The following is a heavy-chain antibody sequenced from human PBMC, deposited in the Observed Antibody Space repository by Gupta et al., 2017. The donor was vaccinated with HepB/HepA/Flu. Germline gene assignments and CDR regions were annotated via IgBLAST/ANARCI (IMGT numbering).Heavy chain of an antibody. J-gene: IGHJ4*02. CDR1: GFTFSSYS. D-gene: IGHD6-6*01. Sequence: EVQLVESGGGLVKPGGSLRLSCAASGFTFSSYSMNWVRQAPGKGLEWVSSISSSSMYIYYADSVKGRFTIARDNAKNSLYLQMNSLRAEDTAVYYCEGRFSIAARGTRLDYWGQGTLVTVSA. V-gene: IGHV3-21*01. CDR3: EGRFSIAARGTRLDY. CDR2: ISSSSMYI.